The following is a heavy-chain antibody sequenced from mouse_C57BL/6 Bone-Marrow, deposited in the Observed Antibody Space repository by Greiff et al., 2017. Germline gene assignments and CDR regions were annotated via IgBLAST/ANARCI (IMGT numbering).Heavy chain of an antibody. CDR3: ARDYYGSSYPYYAMDY. D-gene: IGHD1-1*01. J-gene: IGHJ4*01. V-gene: IGHV5-4*01. CDR2: ISDGGSYT. CDR1: GFTFSSYA. Sequence: EVQRVESGGGLVKPGGSLKLSCAASGFTFSSYAMSWVRQTPEKRLEWVATISDGGSYTYYPDNVKGRFTISRDNAKNNLYLQMSHLKSEDTAMYYCARDYYGSSYPYYAMDYWGQGTSVTVSS.